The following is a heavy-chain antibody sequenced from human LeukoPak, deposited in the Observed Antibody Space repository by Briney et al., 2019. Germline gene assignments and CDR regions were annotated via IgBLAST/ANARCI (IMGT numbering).Heavy chain of an antibody. D-gene: IGHD2-2*01. V-gene: IGHV1-18*01. CDR1: GYTFTTYG. Sequence: ASVKVSCKASGYTFTTYGITWVRQAPGQGLEWKGWISSYNGNTNYAQELQGRVTMTTDTSTSTAYMELRSLRSDDTAVYYCARGYCSTTSCYEPPDYWGQGTLVAVSS. CDR2: ISSYNGNT. J-gene: IGHJ4*02. CDR3: ARGYCSTTSCYEPPDY.